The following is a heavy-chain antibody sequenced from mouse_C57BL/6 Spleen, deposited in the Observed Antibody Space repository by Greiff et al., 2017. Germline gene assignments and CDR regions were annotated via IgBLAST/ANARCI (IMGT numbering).Heavy chain of an antibody. CDR3: ARDKGLPPFAY. CDR1: GFTFSSYA. Sequence: DVQLVESGGGLVKPGGSLKLSCAASGFTFSSYAMSWVRQTPEKGLEWVATISDGGSYTYYPDNLKGRITISRDNAKNNLYLQMSHLKSEDTAIYYCARDKGLPPFAYWGQGTLVTVSA. J-gene: IGHJ3*01. D-gene: IGHD2-4*01. V-gene: IGHV5-4*01. CDR2: ISDGGSYT.